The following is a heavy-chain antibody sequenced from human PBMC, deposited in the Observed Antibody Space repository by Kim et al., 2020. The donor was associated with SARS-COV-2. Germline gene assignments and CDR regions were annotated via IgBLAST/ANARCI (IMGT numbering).Heavy chain of an antibody. J-gene: IGHJ4*02. V-gene: IGHV4-39*01. D-gene: IGHD2-15*01. CDR3: ARRRGYCSGGTCYLYFDS. Sequence: SETLSLTCSVSGGSISSSTDYWGWLRQPPGKGLEYIGVVYKSGSSYYNPSLTSRVTISVDTSKNQFSLRLSSVTAADTAVYYCARRRGYCSGGTCYLYFDSWGQGTLVTLSS. CDR2: VYKSGSS. CDR1: GGSISSSTDY.